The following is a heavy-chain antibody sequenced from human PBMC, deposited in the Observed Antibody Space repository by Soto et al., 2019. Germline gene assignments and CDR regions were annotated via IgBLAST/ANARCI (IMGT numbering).Heavy chain of an antibody. Sequence: ASVKVSCKASGYTFTSYYMHWVRQAPGQGLEWMGIINPSGGSTSYAQKFQGRVTMTRGTSTSTVYMELSSLRSEDTAVYYCARALRRTTLRFLEWLLYAFDIWGQGTMVTVSS. CDR1: GYTFTSYY. CDR3: ARALRRTTLRFLEWLLYAFDI. V-gene: IGHV1-46*01. CDR2: INPSGGST. D-gene: IGHD3-3*01. J-gene: IGHJ3*02.